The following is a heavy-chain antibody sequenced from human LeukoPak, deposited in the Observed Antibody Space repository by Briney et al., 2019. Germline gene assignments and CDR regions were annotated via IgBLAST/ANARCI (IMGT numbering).Heavy chain of an antibody. CDR1: AGSISSGGYY. V-gene: IGHV4-31*03. D-gene: IGHD2-2*01. Sequence: SETLSLTCTVSAGSISSGGYYWSWIRQHPGKDLEWIGYIYYSGSTYYNPSLKSRVTISVDTSKNQFSLKLSSVTAADTAVYYCARGVLGYCSSTSCSNYFDYWGQGTLVTVSS. CDR2: IYYSGST. CDR3: ARGVLGYCSSTSCSNYFDY. J-gene: IGHJ4*02.